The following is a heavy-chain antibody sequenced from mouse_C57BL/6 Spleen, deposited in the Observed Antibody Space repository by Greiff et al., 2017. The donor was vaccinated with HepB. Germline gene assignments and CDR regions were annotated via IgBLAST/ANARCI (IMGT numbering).Heavy chain of an antibody. Sequence: VQLQQSGAELVRPGASVTLSCKASGYTFTDYEMHWVKQTPVHGLEWIGAIDPETGGTAYNQKFKGKAILTADKSSSTAYMELRSLTSEDSAVYYCTSRTGTGFDYWGQGTTLTVSS. J-gene: IGHJ2*01. CDR1: GYTFTDYE. CDR2: IDPETGGT. D-gene: IGHD4-1*01. V-gene: IGHV1-15*01. CDR3: TSRTGTGFDY.